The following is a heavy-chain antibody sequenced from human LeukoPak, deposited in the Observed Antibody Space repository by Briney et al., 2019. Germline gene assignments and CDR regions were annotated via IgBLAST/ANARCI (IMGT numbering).Heavy chain of an antibody. Sequence: SETLSLTCAVYGGSFSPYYWSWIRQSPDKGLEWIGEINHSGSTNYNPSLKSRVTISVDTSKNQFSLKLSSVTAADTAVYYCARQNRPYYYGSGSYYYYYMDVWGKGTTVTISS. CDR2: INHSGST. D-gene: IGHD3-10*01. CDR3: ARQNRPYYYGSGSYYYYYMDV. V-gene: IGHV4-34*01. CDR1: GGSFSPYY. J-gene: IGHJ6*03.